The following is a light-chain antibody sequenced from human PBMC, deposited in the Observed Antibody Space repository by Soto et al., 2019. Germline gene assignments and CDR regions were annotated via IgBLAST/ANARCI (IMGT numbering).Light chain of an antibody. CDR1: QSVVYSDGNTY. CDR3: MHGTHWPLT. CDR2: KVS. V-gene: IGKV2-30*01. Sequence: DVVMTQSPLSLPVTLGQPASISCRSSQSVVYSDGNTYLNWFQQRPGQSPRRLIYKVSNRDSGVPDRFSGSGSCTDFTLTISRVEAEDVGVYSCMHGTHWPLTFGGGTKVEI. J-gene: IGKJ4*01.